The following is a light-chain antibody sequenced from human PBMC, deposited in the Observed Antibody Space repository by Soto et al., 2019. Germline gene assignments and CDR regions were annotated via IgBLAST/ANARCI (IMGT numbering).Light chain of an antibody. CDR3: QQRSNWPIT. CDR1: QSVSSY. J-gene: IGKJ5*01. CDR2: DAS. V-gene: IGKV3-11*01. Sequence: IVLTQSPSTLCLSPEERATLSCRASQSVSSYLAWYQQKPGQAPRLLIYDASNRATGIPARFSGSGSGTDFTLTISSLEPEDFAVYYCQQRSNWPITFGQGTRLEIK.